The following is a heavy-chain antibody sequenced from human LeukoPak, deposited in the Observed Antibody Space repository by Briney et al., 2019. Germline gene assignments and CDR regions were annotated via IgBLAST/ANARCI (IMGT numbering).Heavy chain of an antibody. CDR1: GYTFTGYY. CDR3: ARERDGYKYYFDY. J-gene: IGHJ4*02. CDR2: INPNSGGT. Sequence: ASVKVSCKASGYTFTGYYMHWVRQAPGQGLEWMGWINPNSGGTNYAQKFQGRVTMTRDTSISTAYMELSRLRSDDTAVYYCARERDGYKYYFDYWGQGTLVTVSS. D-gene: IGHD5-24*01. V-gene: IGHV1-2*02.